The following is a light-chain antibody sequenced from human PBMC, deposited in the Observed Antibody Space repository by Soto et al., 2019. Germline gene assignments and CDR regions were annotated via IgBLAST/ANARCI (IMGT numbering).Light chain of an antibody. J-gene: IGLJ1*01. CDR3: CSYTSDLTPYV. CDR2: GVT. Sequence: QSALTQPASVSGSPGQSITISCTGTSSDIGGHDGVSWYQQHPGKVPKLLIYGVTDRPSGVSNRFSGSKSGNVASLTISGLQAEDEADYDCCSYTSDLTPYVFGTGTKVTVL. CDR1: SSDIGGHDG. V-gene: IGLV2-14*03.